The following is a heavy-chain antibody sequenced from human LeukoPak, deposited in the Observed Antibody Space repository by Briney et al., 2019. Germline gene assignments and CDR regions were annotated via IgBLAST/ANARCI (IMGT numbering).Heavy chain of an antibody. V-gene: IGHV3-64*01. D-gene: IGHD3-9*01. J-gene: IGHJ6*03. CDR3: TRGISRYKYMKV. CDR1: GFTFSTYA. CDR2: ISSNGGST. Sequence: WGTLSLTCTASGFTFSTYAMHWVRQPPGKGLDYLSDISSNGGSTYYANSKKGSFILSKDNNKNTPYHQRASMSAEDIAVYYTTRGISRYKYMKVGGKGTTV.